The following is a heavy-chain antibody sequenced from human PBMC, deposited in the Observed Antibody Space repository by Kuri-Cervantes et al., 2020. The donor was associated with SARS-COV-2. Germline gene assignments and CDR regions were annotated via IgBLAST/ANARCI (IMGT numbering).Heavy chain of an antibody. CDR1: GFTFSSYS. V-gene: IGHV3-21*01. Sequence: GGSLRLSCAASGFTFSSYSMNWVRQAPGKGLEWVSSISSSSSYIYYADSVKGRFTISRDNAKNSLYLQMNSLRAEDTAVYYCAKSWGYCSSTSCYTRHYYYYMDVWGKGTTVTVSS. D-gene: IGHD2-2*02. CDR2: ISSSSSYI. CDR3: AKSWGYCSSTSCYTRHYYYYMDV. J-gene: IGHJ6*03.